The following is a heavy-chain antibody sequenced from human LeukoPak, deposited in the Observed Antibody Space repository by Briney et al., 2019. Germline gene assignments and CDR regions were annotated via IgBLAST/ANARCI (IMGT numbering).Heavy chain of an antibody. V-gene: IGHV4-59*08. D-gene: IGHD3-9*01. J-gene: IGHJ4*02. CDR1: GGSISSYY. CDR2: IYYSGST. Sequence: SETLSLTCTVSGGSISSYYWSWIRQPPGKGLEWIGYIYYSGSTNYNPSLKSRVTISVDTSKNQFSLKLSSVTAADTAVYYCAGVLRYFDWLSHFDYWGQGTLVTVSS. CDR3: AGVLRYFDWLSHFDY.